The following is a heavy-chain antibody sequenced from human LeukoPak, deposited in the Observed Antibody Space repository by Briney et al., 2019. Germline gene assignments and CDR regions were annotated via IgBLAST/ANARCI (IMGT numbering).Heavy chain of an antibody. D-gene: IGHD4-17*01. CDR3: ARDYGDYYYYYMDV. J-gene: IGHJ6*03. CDR2: MNPNSGST. Sequence: ASVKVSCKAPGYTFTSYDINWVRQATGQGLEWMGWMNPNSGSTGYAQKFQGRVTMTRNTSMSTAYMELSSLRSEDTAVYYCARDYGDYYYYYMDVWGKGTTVTVSS. V-gene: IGHV1-8*01. CDR1: GYTFTSYD.